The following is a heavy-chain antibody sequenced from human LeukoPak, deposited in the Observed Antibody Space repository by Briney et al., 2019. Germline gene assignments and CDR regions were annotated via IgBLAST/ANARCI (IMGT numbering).Heavy chain of an antibody. CDR2: INFNSGGT. Sequence: GASVKVSCKASGYTFRNYYIHWVRQAPGHGLEYMGWINFNSGGTNYAQKFQGRVTMTRDTSISTAYMELSRLRSDDTAVYYCARSELKENYFDYWGQGTLVTVSS. CDR1: GYTFRNYY. J-gene: IGHJ4*02. V-gene: IGHV1-2*02. D-gene: IGHD1-26*01. CDR3: ARSELKENYFDY.